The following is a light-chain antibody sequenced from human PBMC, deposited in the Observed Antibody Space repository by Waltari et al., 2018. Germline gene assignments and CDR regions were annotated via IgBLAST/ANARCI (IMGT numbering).Light chain of an antibody. Sequence: QSVLTQQPSASGTPGQRVPISCSGSSSNIGNTYVYWHQQLPETAPKLLISANDQRPSGVPDRFSGSKSGTSASLAISGLRSEDEADYYCAAWDDSLGVWTFGGGTKLTVL. CDR3: AAWDDSLGVWT. CDR1: SSNIGNTY. J-gene: IGLJ2*01. V-gene: IGLV1-47*01. CDR2: AND.